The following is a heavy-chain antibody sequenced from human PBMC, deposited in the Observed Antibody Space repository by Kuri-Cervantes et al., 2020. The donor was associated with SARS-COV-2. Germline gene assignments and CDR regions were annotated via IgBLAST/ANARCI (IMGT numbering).Heavy chain of an antibody. Sequence: SETLSLTCTVSGGSISSYYWSWIRQPPGKGLEWIGYIYHSGSTYYNPSLKSRVTISVDRSKNQFSLKLGSVTAADTAVYYCARETSTYSSSIDYWGQGTLVTVSS. CDR3: ARETSTYSSSIDY. V-gene: IGHV4-59*12. D-gene: IGHD6-6*01. CDR1: GGSISSYY. CDR2: IYHSGST. J-gene: IGHJ4*02.